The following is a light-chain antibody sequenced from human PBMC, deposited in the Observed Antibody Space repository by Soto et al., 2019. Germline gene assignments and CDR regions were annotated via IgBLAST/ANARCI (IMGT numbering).Light chain of an antibody. CDR2: AAS. CDR3: QQVNSYPLT. V-gene: IGKV1-39*01. Sequence: DIQMSQSPSSLSASVGDRVTITCRAAESISRHLNWYQQKPGRAPDLLIYAASTLQNGVPSRFTGSGSGTEFTLTITGLQLEDFATYYCQQVNSYPLTFGGGTRVEIK. CDR1: ESISRH. J-gene: IGKJ4*01.